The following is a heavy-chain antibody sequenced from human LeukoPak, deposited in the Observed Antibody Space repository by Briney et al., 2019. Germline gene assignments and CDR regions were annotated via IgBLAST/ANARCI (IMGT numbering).Heavy chain of an antibody. CDR2: IYYSGST. Sequence: PSETLSLTCTVSGGSISSGGYYWSWIRQHPGKGLEWIGYIYYSGSTYYNPSLKSRVTISVDTSKNQFSLKLSSVTAADTAVYYCAREKSSSSGGFDYWGQGTLVTVSS. CDR1: GGSISSGGYY. CDR3: AREKSSSSGGFDY. D-gene: IGHD6-6*01. V-gene: IGHV4-31*03. J-gene: IGHJ4*02.